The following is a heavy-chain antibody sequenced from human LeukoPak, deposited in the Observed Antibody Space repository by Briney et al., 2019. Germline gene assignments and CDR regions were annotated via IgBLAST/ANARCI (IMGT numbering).Heavy chain of an antibody. V-gene: IGHV5-51*01. J-gene: IGHJ4*02. D-gene: IGHD3-22*01. CDR1: GYSFTSYW. CDR2: IYPGDSDT. CDR3: ARLSSGYYLGGYLDY. Sequence: GESLKISCKGSGYSFTSYWIGWVRQVPGKGLEWMGIIYPGDSDTRYSPSFQGQVTISADKSISTAYLQWSSLKASDTAMYYCARLSSGYYLGGYLDYWGQGTLVTVSS.